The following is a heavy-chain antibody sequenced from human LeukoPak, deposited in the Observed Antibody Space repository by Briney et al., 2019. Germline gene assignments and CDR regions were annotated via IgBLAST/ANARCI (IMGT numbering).Heavy chain of an antibody. Sequence: GGSLRLSCAASGFTFSSYSMNWVRQAPGKGLEWVSSISSSSSYIYYADSVKGRFTISRDNAKNSLYLQMNSLRAEDTAVYYCAREKAAAATPYYYYGMDVWGKGTTVTVPS. CDR1: GFTFSSYS. D-gene: IGHD6-13*01. V-gene: IGHV3-21*01. CDR3: AREKAAAATPYYYYGMDV. J-gene: IGHJ6*04. CDR2: ISSSSSYI.